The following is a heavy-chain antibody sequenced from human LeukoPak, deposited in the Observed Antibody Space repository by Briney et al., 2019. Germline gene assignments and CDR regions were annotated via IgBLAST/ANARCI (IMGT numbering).Heavy chain of an antibody. CDR3: ARDGHDILTGFDY. J-gene: IGHJ4*02. CDR2: ISRSGT. D-gene: IGHD3-9*01. CDR1: GYSISRGYY. V-gene: IGHV4-38-2*02. Sequence: SETLSLTCNVSGYSISRGYYWGWIRQSPGKGLDWIGSISRSGTYYNPSLKSRVTISEDTSKNHFSLKLNSVTAADTAVYYCARDGHDILTGFDYWGQGILVTVSS.